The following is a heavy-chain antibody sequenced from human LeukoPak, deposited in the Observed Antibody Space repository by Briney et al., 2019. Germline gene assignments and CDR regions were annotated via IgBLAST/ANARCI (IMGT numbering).Heavy chain of an antibody. D-gene: IGHD3-22*01. Sequence: SVKVSCKASGGTFSSYAISWVRQAPGQGLEWMGGIIPIFGTANYAQKFQGRVTITTDESTSTAYMELSSLRSEDTAVYYCAREAGIVVGSTFDYWGQGALVTVSS. V-gene: IGHV1-69*05. CDR3: AREAGIVVGSTFDY. CDR2: IIPIFGTA. CDR1: GGTFSSYA. J-gene: IGHJ4*02.